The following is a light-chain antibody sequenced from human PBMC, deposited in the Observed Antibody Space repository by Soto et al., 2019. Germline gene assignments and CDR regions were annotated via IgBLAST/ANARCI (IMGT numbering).Light chain of an antibody. V-gene: IGKV1-12*01. CDR3: QQANSFPVS. Sequence: DIEMTNSPSSLSASVGDIVRITFRAIHIVSSCLNVYHQKPGKCPNLLIYSASSLQSGVPSRFSGSGSGTDFTLTISSLQPEDFATYYCQQANSFPVSFGGGTKVDIK. CDR1: HIVSSC. CDR2: SAS. J-gene: IGKJ4*01.